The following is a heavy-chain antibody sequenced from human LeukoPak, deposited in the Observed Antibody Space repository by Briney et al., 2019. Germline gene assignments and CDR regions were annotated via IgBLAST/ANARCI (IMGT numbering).Heavy chain of an antibody. D-gene: IGHD3-16*01. CDR1: GFTFSSYA. Sequence: PGGSLRLSCAASGFTFSSYAMHWVRQAPGKGLEWVAVISYDGSNKYYADSVKGRFTISRDNFKNTLYLQMNSLRAEDTAVYYCAKVLGRGGEDYWGQGTLVTVSS. CDR2: ISYDGSNK. CDR3: AKVLGRGGEDY. V-gene: IGHV3-30*04. J-gene: IGHJ4*02.